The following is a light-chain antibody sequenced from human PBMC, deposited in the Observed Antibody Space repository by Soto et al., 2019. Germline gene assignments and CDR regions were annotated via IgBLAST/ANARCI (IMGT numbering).Light chain of an antibody. CDR3: QQRSNWPT. CDR1: QSVSSH. CDR2: DAS. V-gene: IGKV3-11*01. J-gene: IGKJ4*01. Sequence: EIVLTQSPATLSLSPGERATLSCRASQSVSSHLAWYQQKPGQAPRLLIYDASNRATGIPARFSGSGSGTDFPLTISSLEPEDLAVYYCQQRSNWPTFGGGTKVEIK.